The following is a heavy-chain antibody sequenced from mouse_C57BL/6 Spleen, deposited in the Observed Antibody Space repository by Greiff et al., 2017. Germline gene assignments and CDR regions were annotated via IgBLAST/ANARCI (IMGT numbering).Heavy chain of an antibody. CDR3: VRQGDYDYGFDY. CDR2: IRSKSNNYAT. CDR1: GFSFNTYA. Sequence: EVQLQESGGGLVQPKGSLKLSCAASGFSFNTYAMNWVRQAPGKGLEWVARIRSKSNNYATYYADSVKDRFTISRDDSESMLYLQMNNLKTEDTAMYYCVRQGDYDYGFDYWDQGTTLTVSS. V-gene: IGHV10-1*01. J-gene: IGHJ2*01. D-gene: IGHD2-4*01.